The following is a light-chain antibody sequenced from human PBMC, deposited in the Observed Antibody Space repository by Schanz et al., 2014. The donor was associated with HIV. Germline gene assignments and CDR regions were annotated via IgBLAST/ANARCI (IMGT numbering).Light chain of an antibody. V-gene: IGLV2-18*02. CDR2: EVS. J-gene: IGLJ3*02. Sequence: QSVLTQPASVSGSPGQSVTISCTGTSSDVGCYNRVSWYQQPPGAAPKLMIYEVSNRPSGVPDRFSGSKSGNTASLTISGLQAEDEGDYYCSSCTSTNTRVFGAGTKLTVL. CDR1: SSDVGCYNR. CDR3: SSCTSTNTRV.